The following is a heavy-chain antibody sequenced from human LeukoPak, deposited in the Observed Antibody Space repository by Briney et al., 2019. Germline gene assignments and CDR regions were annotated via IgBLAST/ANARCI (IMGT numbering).Heavy chain of an antibody. Sequence: PGRSLRLYCAASGFTFSSYGMHWVRQAPGKGLEWVAVIWYDGSNKYYADSVKGRFTISRDNSKNTLYLQMNSLRAEDTAVYYCAKEGGVYYFDYWGQGTLVTVSS. J-gene: IGHJ4*02. D-gene: IGHD3-16*01. CDR3: AKEGGVYYFDY. CDR2: IWYDGSNK. CDR1: GFTFSSYG. V-gene: IGHV3-33*06.